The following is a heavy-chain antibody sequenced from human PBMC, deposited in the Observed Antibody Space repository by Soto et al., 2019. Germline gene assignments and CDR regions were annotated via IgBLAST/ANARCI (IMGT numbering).Heavy chain of an antibody. Sequence: GGSLRLSCAASGFTFSRYSMNWVRQAPGKGLEWVSSISSSSSYIYYADSVKGRFTISRDNAKNSLYLQMNSLRAEDTAVYYCARESGNYHSDYWGQGTLVTVSS. D-gene: IGHD1-26*01. CDR2: ISSSSSYI. CDR1: GFTFSRYS. V-gene: IGHV3-21*01. J-gene: IGHJ4*02. CDR3: ARESGNYHSDY.